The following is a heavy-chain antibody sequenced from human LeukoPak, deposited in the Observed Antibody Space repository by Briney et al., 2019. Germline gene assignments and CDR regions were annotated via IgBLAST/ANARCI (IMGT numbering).Heavy chain of an antibody. CDR1: GFTFSSYG. D-gene: IGHD6-6*01. CDR3: ARDLLSSSSGWFDP. CDR2: IWYDGSNK. V-gene: IGHV3-33*01. J-gene: IGHJ5*02. Sequence: GGSLRLSCAASGFTFSSYGMHWVRQAPGKGLEWVAVIWYDGSNKYYADSVKGRFTISRDNSKNTLCLQMNSLRVEDTAVYYCARDLLSSSSGWFDPWGQGTLVTVSS.